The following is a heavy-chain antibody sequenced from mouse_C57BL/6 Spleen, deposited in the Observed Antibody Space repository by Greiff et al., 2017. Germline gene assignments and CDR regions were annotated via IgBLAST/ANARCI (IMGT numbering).Heavy chain of an antibody. Sequence: VQLQQSGPELVKPGASVKISCKASGYSFTGYYMNWVKQSPEKSLEWIGEINPSTGGTTYNQKFKAKATLTVDKSSSTAYMQLKSLTSEDSAVYYCARRGWSNYYAMDYWGQGTSVTVSS. CDR2: INPSTGGT. CDR3: ARRGWSNYYAMDY. CDR1: GYSFTGYY. V-gene: IGHV1-42*01. D-gene: IGHD2-3*01. J-gene: IGHJ4*01.